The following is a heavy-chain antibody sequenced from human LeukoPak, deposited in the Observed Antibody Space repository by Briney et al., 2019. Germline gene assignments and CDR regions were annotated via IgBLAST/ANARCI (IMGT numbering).Heavy chain of an antibody. CDR2: IKQDGSAK. Sequence: GGSLRLSCAASGFTFGSYWMSWVRQAPGKGLEWVANIKQDGSAKYYVDSVKGRFTISRDNAKNSLYLQMNSLRAEDTAVYYCARDRWGYSYGGDWGQGTLVTVSS. D-gene: IGHD5-18*01. CDR3: ARDRWGYSYGGD. J-gene: IGHJ4*02. CDR1: GFTFGSYW. V-gene: IGHV3-7*01.